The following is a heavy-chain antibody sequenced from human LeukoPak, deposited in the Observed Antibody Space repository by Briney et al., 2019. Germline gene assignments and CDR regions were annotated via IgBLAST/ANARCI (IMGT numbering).Heavy chain of an antibody. V-gene: IGHV3-30*03. CDR2: ISYDGSNK. CDR3: ARGALKGFDP. D-gene: IGHD1-26*01. CDR1: GFTFSNYA. J-gene: IGHJ5*02. Sequence: GGSLRLSCAASGFTFSNYAMHWVRQAPGKGLEWVAVISYDGSNKHYGDSVKGHFIISRDNAKNMLYLEMNSLRHEDTAVYYCARGALKGFDPWGQGTLVTASS.